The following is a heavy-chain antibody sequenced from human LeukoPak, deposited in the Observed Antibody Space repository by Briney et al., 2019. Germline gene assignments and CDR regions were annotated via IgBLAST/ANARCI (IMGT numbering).Heavy chain of an antibody. CDR3: VRVSGFCTNGVCPSFDP. Sequence: GGSLRLSCAASGFTFTNYAMNWVRQAPGKGLEWVATVSYDGTDTSYADSVKGRFAIFRDNSKNTLYLQMNSLRTEDTAVYYCVRVSGFCTNGVCPSFDPWGQGPLVTVSS. J-gene: IGHJ5*02. CDR2: VSYDGTDT. CDR1: GFTFTNYA. V-gene: IGHV3-30*09. D-gene: IGHD2-8*01.